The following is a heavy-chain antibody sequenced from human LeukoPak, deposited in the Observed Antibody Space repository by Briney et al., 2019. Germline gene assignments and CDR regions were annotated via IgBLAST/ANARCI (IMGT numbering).Heavy chain of an antibody. V-gene: IGHV4-34*01. D-gene: IGHD3-22*01. J-gene: IGHJ4*02. CDR3: ARAHYYDSSGYYPFDY. CDR1: GGSFSGYY. CDR2: INHSGST. Sequence: SSETLSLTCAVYGGSFSGYYWSWIRQPPGKGLEWIGEINHSGSTNYNPSLKSRVTISVDTSKNQFSLKLSSVTAADTAVYYCARAHYYDSSGYYPFDYWGQGTLVIVSS.